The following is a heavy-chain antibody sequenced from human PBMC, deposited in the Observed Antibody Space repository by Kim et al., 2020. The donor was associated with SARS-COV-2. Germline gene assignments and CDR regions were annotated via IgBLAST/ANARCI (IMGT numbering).Heavy chain of an antibody. J-gene: IGHJ5*02. V-gene: IGHV4-34*01. D-gene: IGHD3-16*02. Sequence: SETLSLTCAVYGGSFSGYYWSWIRQPPGKGLEWIGEINHSGSTNYNPSLKSRVTISVDTSKNQFSLKLSSVTAADTAVYYCARALLGDYVWGSYRTKNWFDPWGQGTLVTVSS. CDR1: GGSFSGYY. CDR3: ARALLGDYVWGSYRTKNWFDP. CDR2: INHSGST.